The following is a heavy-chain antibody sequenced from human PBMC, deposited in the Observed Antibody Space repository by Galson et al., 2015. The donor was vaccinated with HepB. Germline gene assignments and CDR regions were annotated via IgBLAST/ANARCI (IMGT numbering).Heavy chain of an antibody. V-gene: IGHV5-10-1*01. CDR3: ASRNDYGDPLLFGMDV. D-gene: IGHD4-17*01. CDR2: IDPSDSYT. J-gene: IGHJ6*02. Sequence: QSGAEVKKPGESLRISCKGSGYSFTSYWISWVRQMPGKGLEWMGRIDPSDSYTNYSPSFQGHVTISADKSISTAYLQWSSLKASDTAMYYCASRNDYGDPLLFGMDVWGQGTTVTVSS. CDR1: GYSFTSYW.